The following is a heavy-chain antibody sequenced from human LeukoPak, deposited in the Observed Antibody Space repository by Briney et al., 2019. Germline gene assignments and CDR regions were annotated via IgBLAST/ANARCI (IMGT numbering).Heavy chain of an antibody. J-gene: IGHJ3*01. CDR1: GFTCSNYA. V-gene: IGHV3-23*01. D-gene: IGHD4-17*01. CDR2: ITGSGGGT. CDR3: AKKVTTKTWADAFDV. Sequence: PGGSLRLSCAASGFTCSNYAMIWVRQAPEKGLEWVSAITGSGGGTYYADSVKGRFTISRDNSKNTLYLQMNGLRADDTAVYYCAKKVTTKTWADAFDVWGHGTLVTFSS.